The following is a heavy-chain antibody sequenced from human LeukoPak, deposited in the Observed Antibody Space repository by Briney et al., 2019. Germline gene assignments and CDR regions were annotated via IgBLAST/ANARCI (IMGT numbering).Heavy chain of an antibody. CDR3: ARDQSDSSGYYSNKFDY. CDR1: GYTFTSYY. D-gene: IGHD3-22*01. J-gene: IGHJ4*02. Sequence: ASVKVSCKASGYTFTSYYMHWVRQAPGQGLEWMRIINPSGGSTSYAQKFQGRVTMTRDTSTSTVYMELSSLRSEDTAVYYCARDQSDSSGYYSNKFDYWGQGTLVTVSS. CDR2: INPSGGST. V-gene: IGHV1-46*01.